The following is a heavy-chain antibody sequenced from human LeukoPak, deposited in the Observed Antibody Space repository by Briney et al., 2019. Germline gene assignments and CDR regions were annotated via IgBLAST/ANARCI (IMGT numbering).Heavy chain of an antibody. J-gene: IGHJ4*02. CDR2: IKQDGSKK. CDR1: GFPFSSYW. D-gene: IGHD5-24*01. Sequence: PGGSLRLSCVASGFPFSSYWMTWVRQAPGKGLEWVANIKQDGSKKSYVDSVKGRFTISRDNAKNSLYLQMNSLRAEDTAIYYCTRVGYIDEGIDYWGQGTLLTVSS. CDR3: TRVGYIDEGIDY. V-gene: IGHV3-7*04.